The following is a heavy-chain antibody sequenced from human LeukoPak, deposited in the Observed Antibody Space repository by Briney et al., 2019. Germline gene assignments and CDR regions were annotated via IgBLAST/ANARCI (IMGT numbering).Heavy chain of an antibody. CDR1: GGTFSSYA. Sequence: SVKVSCKASGGTFSSYAISWVRQAPGQGLEWMGGIIPIFGTANYAQKFQGRVTITADESTSTAYMELSSLRSEDTAVYYCARDTGFLEWLPYYYYYGMDVWGQGTTVTVSS. CDR2: IIPIFGTA. J-gene: IGHJ6*02. CDR3: ARDTGFLEWLPYYYYYGMDV. D-gene: IGHD3-3*01. V-gene: IGHV1-69*13.